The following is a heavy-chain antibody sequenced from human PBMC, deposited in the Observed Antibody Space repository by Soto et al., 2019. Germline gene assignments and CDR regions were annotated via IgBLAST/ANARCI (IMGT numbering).Heavy chain of an antibody. V-gene: IGHV3-66*01. Sequence: EVQLVESGGGLVQPGGSLRLSCAASGFTVSSNYMSWVRQAPGKGLEWVSVIYSGGSTYYVDSVKGRFTISRDNSKNTLYLQMNSLRAEDTAVYYCARDNHGFWSGYYTVVWGLMDVWGKGTTVTVSS. J-gene: IGHJ6*04. CDR3: ARDNHGFWSGYYTVVWGLMDV. CDR1: GFTVSSNY. CDR2: IYSGGST. D-gene: IGHD3-3*01.